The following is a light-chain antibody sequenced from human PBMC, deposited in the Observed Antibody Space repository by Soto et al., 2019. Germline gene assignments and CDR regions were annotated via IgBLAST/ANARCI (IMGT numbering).Light chain of an antibody. CDR3: QQYNSYWT. V-gene: IGKV1-5*03. CDR2: KAS. CDR1: QSISSW. Sequence: DIQMTQSHSTLSGSVGDRVTITCRASQSISSWLAWYQQKPGKAPKLLIYKASSLESGVPSRFSGSGSGTEFTLTISSLQPDDFATYYCQQYNSYWTFGQGTKVDIK. J-gene: IGKJ1*01.